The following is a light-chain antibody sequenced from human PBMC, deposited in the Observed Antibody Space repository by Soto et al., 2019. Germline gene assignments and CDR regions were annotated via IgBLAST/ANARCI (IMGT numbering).Light chain of an antibody. J-gene: IGKJ5*01. CDR1: QGIISW. V-gene: IGKV1-12*01. CDR2: AAS. CDR3: QQAYSFPVT. Sequence: DIQMTQSPSSVSASVGDRVTITCRASQGIISWLAWYQQKPGRAPKLLIYAASSLQSGVPSRFSGSGSGTDFTLTINSLQPEDFATYYCQQAYSFPVTFGQGTRLEIK.